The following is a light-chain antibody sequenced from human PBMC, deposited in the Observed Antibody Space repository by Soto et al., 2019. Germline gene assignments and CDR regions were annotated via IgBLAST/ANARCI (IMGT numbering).Light chain of an antibody. J-gene: IGKJ1*01. CDR3: QQYNTYLS. V-gene: IGKV1-5*01. Sequence: LQLTHSPSTLSASVGYRVTITFPASQSISRWLAWYQQKPGKAPTLLIYHASSLESGVPSRFSGSGSGTEFTLTISSLQPDDVATYYCQQYNTYLSFGQGTKVDI. CDR2: HAS. CDR1: QSISRW.